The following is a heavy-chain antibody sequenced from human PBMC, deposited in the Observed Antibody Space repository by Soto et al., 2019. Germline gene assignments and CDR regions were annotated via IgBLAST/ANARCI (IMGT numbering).Heavy chain of an antibody. CDR1: GDSISGSAYY. J-gene: IGHJ5*02. CDR3: ARVAYSRQDNWFDP. Sequence: PLSLTSTVSGDSISGSAYYWSWIRQPPGKGLEWIGHIYYSGNTYYSPSLKSRVTISVDTSKNQFSLKLSSVTAADTAVYYCARVAYSRQDNWFDPLGKGTQVT. CDR2: IYYSGNT. V-gene: IGHV4-31*03. D-gene: IGHD5-18*01.